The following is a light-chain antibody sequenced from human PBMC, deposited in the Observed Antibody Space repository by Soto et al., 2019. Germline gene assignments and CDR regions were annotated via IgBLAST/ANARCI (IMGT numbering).Light chain of an antibody. V-gene: IGKV1-12*01. Sequence: DIQMTHSPSSLSASVGDRVTITCRASQDVGKWLAWYQQKPGKAPTLLIHGASSLQSGVPPRYSGSGYGTDFTLTISSLQPEDFATYYCQKANSFPITCGQGTRRAIK. CDR2: GAS. J-gene: IGKJ5*01. CDR3: QKANSFPIT. CDR1: QDVGKW.